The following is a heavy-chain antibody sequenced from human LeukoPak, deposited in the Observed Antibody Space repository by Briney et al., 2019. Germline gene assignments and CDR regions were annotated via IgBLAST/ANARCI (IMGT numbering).Heavy chain of an antibody. D-gene: IGHD2-15*01. Sequence: SETLSLTCTVSGGSISSGSYYWSWIRQPAGEGLEWIRRIYTSGSTNYNPSLKSRVTISVDTSKNQFSLKLSSVTAADTAVYYCARVTRTLCSGGSCYSGYFDYWGQGTLVTVSS. J-gene: IGHJ4*02. CDR2: IYTSGST. CDR3: ARVTRTLCSGGSCYSGYFDY. V-gene: IGHV4-61*02. CDR1: GGSISSGSYY.